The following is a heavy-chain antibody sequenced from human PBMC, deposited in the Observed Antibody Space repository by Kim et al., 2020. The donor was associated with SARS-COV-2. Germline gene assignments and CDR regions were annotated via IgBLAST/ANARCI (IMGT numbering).Heavy chain of an antibody. V-gene: IGHV2-70*01. Sequence: TSLKTRLTISKDTSKNQVVLTMTNMDPVDTATYYCARIRCSSGWGPYFDYWGQGTLVTVSS. CDR3: ARIRCSSGWGPYFDY. D-gene: IGHD6-19*01. J-gene: IGHJ4*02.